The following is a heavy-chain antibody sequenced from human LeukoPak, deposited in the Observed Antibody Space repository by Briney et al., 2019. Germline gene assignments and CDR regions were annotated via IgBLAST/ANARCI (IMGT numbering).Heavy chain of an antibody. D-gene: IGHD6-6*01. CDR2: IYYSGST. J-gene: IGHJ5*02. V-gene: IGHV4-39*07. CDR1: GGSISSSSYY. CDR3: AREEYSWFDP. Sequence: SETLSLTCTVSGGSISSSSYYWGWIRQPPGKGLEWIGGIYYSGSTYYNPSLKSRVTISVDTSKNQFSLKLSSVTAADTAVYYCAREEYSWFDPWGQGTLVTVPS.